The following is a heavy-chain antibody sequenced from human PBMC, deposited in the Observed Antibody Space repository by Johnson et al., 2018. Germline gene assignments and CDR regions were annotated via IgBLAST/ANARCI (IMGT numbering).Heavy chain of an antibody. V-gene: IGHV4-34*01. CDR2: INYSGTT. CDR1: GGSVSGYS. CDR3: ARYSSSRADYYYYYMYV. D-gene: IGHD6-13*01. J-gene: IGHJ6*03. Sequence: QVQLQQWGAGLLNPSETLSLTCVVYGGSVSGYSWSWIRQPPGKGLEWIGEINYSGTTNYNPSLQSRVTMSIDTSKNQFPLNLSSVAAADTAVYYCARYSSSRADYYYYYMYVWGEGTTVTVSS.